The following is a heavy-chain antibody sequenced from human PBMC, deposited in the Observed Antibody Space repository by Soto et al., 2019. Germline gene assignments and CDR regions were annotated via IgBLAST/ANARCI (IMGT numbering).Heavy chain of an antibody. J-gene: IGHJ6*02. CDR2: IWYDVSNK. CDR1: GFYFSTYG. Sequence: QVQLVESGGGVVQPGKSLRLSCAASGFYFSTYGMHWVRQGPGEGLEWVALIWYDVSNKYYGDSVKGRFTISRDNSKNTLYLQLDNLRAEDTAVYYCARGFGHYYYAMDVCGQGTTVTVSS. CDR3: ARGFGHYYYAMDV. D-gene: IGHD3-10*01. V-gene: IGHV3-33*01.